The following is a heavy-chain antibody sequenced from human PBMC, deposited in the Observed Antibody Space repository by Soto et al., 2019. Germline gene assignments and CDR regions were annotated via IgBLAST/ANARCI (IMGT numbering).Heavy chain of an antibody. CDR2: IYYSGST. CDR3: ARQTDDYGSYYFDY. J-gene: IGHJ4*02. V-gene: IGHV4-39*01. CDR1: GGSISSSSYY. Sequence: SETLSLTCTVSGGSISSSSYYWGWIRQPPGKGLEWIGSIYYSGSTYYNPSLKSRVTISVHTSKNQFSLKLSSVTAADTAVYYCARQTDDYGSYYFDYWGQGTMVTVYS. D-gene: IGHD4-17*01.